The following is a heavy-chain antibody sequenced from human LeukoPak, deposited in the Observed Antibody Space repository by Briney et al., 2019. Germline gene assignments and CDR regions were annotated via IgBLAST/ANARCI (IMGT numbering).Heavy chain of an antibody. CDR3: ARDYSIVGRPTAMNDWFDP. Sequence: SVKVSGKASGGTVSSYAISGVRQAPGQGLEWMGGIIPIFGTANYAQKFQGRVTITADESTSTAYMELCSLRSEDTAVEFCARDYSIVGRPTAMNDWFDPWGQGTLVTVSS. D-gene: IGHD2-2*01. J-gene: IGHJ5*02. CDR2: IIPIFGTA. V-gene: IGHV1-69*13. CDR1: GGTVSSYA.